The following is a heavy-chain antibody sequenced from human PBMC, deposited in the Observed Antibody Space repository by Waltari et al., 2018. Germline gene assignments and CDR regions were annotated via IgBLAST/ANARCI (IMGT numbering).Heavy chain of an antibody. CDR2: INPNSGGT. J-gene: IGHJ4*02. CDR3: ARDLGPLYNWNCFDY. Sequence: QVQLVQSGAEVKKPGASVKVSCKASGYTFTGYYMHWVRQAPGQGLEWMGWINPNSGGTNYAQKFQGRVTMTRDTSISTAYMELSRLRSDDTAVYYCARDLGPLYNWNCFDYWGQGTLVTVSS. D-gene: IGHD1-20*01. V-gene: IGHV1-2*02. CDR1: GYTFTGYY.